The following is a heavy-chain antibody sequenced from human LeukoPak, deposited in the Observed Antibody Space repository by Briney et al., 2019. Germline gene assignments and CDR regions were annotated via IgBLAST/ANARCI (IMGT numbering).Heavy chain of an antibody. J-gene: IGHJ4*02. CDR3: AVELRSYGGVPS. CDR1: GGSFSGYY. D-gene: IGHD5-18*01. CDR2: IRHTGST. V-gene: IGHV4-34*01. Sequence: PSETLSLTCGVDGGSFSGYYWSWIRQTPGMGLEWIGEIRHTGSTTNNPSLKSRVTISVDTSKNQFSLKLSSVTAAGTAVYYCAVELRSYGGVPSWGQGTLVTVSS.